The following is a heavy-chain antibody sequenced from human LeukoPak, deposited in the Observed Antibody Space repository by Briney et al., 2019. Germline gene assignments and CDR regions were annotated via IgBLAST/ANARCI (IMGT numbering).Heavy chain of an antibody. CDR3: ARVREGNSWPFDY. J-gene: IGHJ4*02. D-gene: IGHD6-13*01. V-gene: IGHV1-69*05. Sequence: ASVKVSCKASGGTFSSYAISWVRQAPGQGLEWMGGIIPIFGTANYAQKFQGRVTITTDESTSTAYMELSSLRSEDTAVYYRARVREGNSWPFDYWGQGTLVTVSS. CDR2: IIPIFGTA. CDR1: GGTFSSYA.